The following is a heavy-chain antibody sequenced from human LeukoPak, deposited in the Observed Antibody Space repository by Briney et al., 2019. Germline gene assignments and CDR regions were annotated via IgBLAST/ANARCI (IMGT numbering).Heavy chain of an antibody. Sequence: PGGSLRLSCAASGFTFSSYAMHWVRQAPGKGLEWVAVISYDGSNKYYADSVKGRFTISRDNSKNTLYLQMNSLRAEDTAVYYCARDSIRKGLTGDWDDAFDIWGQGTMVTVSS. J-gene: IGHJ3*02. CDR1: GFTFSSYA. CDR3: ARDSIRKGLTGDWDDAFDI. D-gene: IGHD7-27*01. V-gene: IGHV3-30*04. CDR2: ISYDGSNK.